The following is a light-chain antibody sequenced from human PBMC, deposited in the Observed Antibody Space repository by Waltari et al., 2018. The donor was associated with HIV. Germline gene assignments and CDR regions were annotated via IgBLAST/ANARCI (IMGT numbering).Light chain of an antibody. V-gene: IGLV1-44*01. CDR1: SSNIGSNA. CDR2: INN. CDR3: AAWDDSLNDSYV. J-gene: IGLJ1*01. Sequence: QSVLTQQPSASGTPGQRVTISCSGSSSNIGSNAVNWYQQLPGTAPKLLIYINNQRPSWVPDRFSGSKSGTSASLAISGLQSDDEADYYCAAWDDSLNDSYVFGPGTKVTVL.